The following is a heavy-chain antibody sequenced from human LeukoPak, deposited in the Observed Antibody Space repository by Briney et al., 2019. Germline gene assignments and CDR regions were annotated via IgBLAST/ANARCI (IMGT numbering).Heavy chain of an antibody. CDR3: ARGERITMIVVGLYYFDY. CDR1: GGSISSGGYS. CDR2: IYHSGST. J-gene: IGHJ4*02. D-gene: IGHD3-22*01. V-gene: IGHV4-30-2*01. Sequence: PSQTLSLTCAVSGGSISSGGYSWSWIRQPPGKGLEWIGYIYHSGSTYYNPSLKSRVTISVDRSKNQFSLKLSSVTAADTAVYYCARGERITMIVVGLYYFDYWGQGTLVTVSS.